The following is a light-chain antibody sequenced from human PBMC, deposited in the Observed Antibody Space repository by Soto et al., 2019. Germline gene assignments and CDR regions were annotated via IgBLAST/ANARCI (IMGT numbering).Light chain of an antibody. Sequence: QSVLTQPPSVSGAPGQRVTISCTGSSSNIGAGYDVHWYQQLPGTAPKLLIYGNSNRPSGVPDRFSGSKSGTSASLAITGLQAEDEADYYCQSYDSSLSRFVVFGGVTKVTVL. CDR1: SSNIGAGYD. V-gene: IGLV1-40*01. CDR3: QSYDSSLSRFVV. CDR2: GNS. J-gene: IGLJ2*01.